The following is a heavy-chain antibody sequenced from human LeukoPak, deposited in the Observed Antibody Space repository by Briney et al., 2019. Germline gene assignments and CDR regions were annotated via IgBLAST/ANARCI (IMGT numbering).Heavy chain of an antibody. V-gene: IGHV3-74*01. Sequence: GGSLRLSCAASGFTFSSYWMHWVRQAPGKGLVWVSRINSDGSSTSYADSVKGRFTIFRDNAKNTLYLQMNSLRAEDTAVYYCARGAHIVVVPAATDYWGQGTLVTVSS. J-gene: IGHJ4*02. D-gene: IGHD2-2*01. CDR1: GFTFSSYW. CDR2: INSDGSST. CDR3: ARGAHIVVVPAATDY.